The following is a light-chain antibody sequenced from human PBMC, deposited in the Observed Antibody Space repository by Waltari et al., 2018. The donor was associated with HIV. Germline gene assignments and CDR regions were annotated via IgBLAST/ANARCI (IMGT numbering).Light chain of an antibody. J-gene: IGLJ2*01. V-gene: IGLV1-44*01. Sequence: QSVLTQPPSASATPEQRVTISCSGTTSNIGRNTVSWLQQFPGTAPKVLIDGKNKRPAEVPDRFSGSQSGTSASLAISGLQSEDEADYYCALWDDSLNGPVFGGGTKLTVV. CDR2: GKN. CDR1: TSNIGRNT. CDR3: ALWDDSLNGPV.